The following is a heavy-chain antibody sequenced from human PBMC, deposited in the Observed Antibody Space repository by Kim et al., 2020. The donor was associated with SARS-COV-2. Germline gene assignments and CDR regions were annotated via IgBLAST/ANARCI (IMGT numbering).Heavy chain of an antibody. CDR3: ARSAIFGVVTVSIYYYYGMDA. Sequence: SVEVSCKASGGTFSSYAISWVQQAPGQGLEWMGGIIPIFGTANYAQKFQGRVTITADESTSTAYMELSSLRSEDTAVYYCARSAIFGVVTVSIYYYYGMDAWGQGTTVTGSS. CDR1: GGTFSSYA. D-gene: IGHD3-3*01. J-gene: IGHJ6*02. CDR2: IIPIFGTA. V-gene: IGHV1-69*13.